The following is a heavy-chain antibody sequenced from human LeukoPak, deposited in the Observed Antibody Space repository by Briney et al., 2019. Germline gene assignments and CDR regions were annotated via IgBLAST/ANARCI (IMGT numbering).Heavy chain of an antibody. J-gene: IGHJ4*02. CDR2: ISCDGSNK. CDR1: GFTFSSYA. Sequence: GGSLRLSCAASGFTFSSYAMHWVRQAPGKGLEWVAVISCDGSNKYYADSVKGRFTISRDNSKNTLYLQMNSLRAEDTAVYYCARESGSGWYLGYWGQGTLVTVSS. D-gene: IGHD6-19*01. CDR3: ARESGSGWYLGY. V-gene: IGHV3-30-3*01.